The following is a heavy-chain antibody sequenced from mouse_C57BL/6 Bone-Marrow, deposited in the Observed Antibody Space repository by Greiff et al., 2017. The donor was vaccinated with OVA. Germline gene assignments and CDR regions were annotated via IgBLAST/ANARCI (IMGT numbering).Heavy chain of an antibody. CDR3: ARGYYGSSDY. CDR2: IYPGDGDT. CDR1: GYAFSSSW. V-gene: IGHV1-82*01. D-gene: IGHD1-1*01. Sequence: LQESGPELVKPGASVKISCKASGYAFSSSWMNWVKQRPGKGLEWIGRIYPGDGDTNYNGKFKGKATLTADTSSSTAYMQLSSLTSEDSAVYFCARGYYGSSDYWGQGTTLTVSS. J-gene: IGHJ2*01.